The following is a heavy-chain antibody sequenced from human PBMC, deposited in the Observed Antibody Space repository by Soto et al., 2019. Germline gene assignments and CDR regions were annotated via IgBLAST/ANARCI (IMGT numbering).Heavy chain of an antibody. CDR2: MNPNSGNT. V-gene: IGHV1-8*01. D-gene: IGHD3-3*01. J-gene: IGHJ6*02. CDR1: GYTFTSYD. Sequence: QVQLVQSGAEVKKPGASVKVSCKASGYTFTSYDINWVRQATGQGLEWMGWMNPNSGNTGYAQKFQGRVTMTRNTSISTAYMELSSLRSEDTAVYYCARTPGYDFWSGYSTGIGYYYYYGMDVWGQGTTVTVSS. CDR3: ARTPGYDFWSGYSTGIGYYYYYGMDV.